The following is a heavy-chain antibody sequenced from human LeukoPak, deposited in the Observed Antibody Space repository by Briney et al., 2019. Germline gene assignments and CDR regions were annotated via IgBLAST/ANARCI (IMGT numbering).Heavy chain of an antibody. CDR2: INPNSGGT. D-gene: IGHD2-15*01. J-gene: IGHJ6*03. Sequence: ASVKVSCKASGYTFTGYYMHWVRQAPGQGLEWMGWINPNSGGTNYAQKFQGRVTMTRDTSISTAYMELSRLRSDDTAVYYCARDSLPIVVPWYYYMDVWGKGTTVTVSS. CDR1: GYTFTGYY. CDR3: ARDSLPIVVPWYYYMDV. V-gene: IGHV1-2*02.